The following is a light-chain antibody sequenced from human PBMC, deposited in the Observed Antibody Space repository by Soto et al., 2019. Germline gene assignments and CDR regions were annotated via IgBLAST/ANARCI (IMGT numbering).Light chain of an antibody. J-gene: IGLJ3*02. CDR1: MRDVGAYNL. CDR3: SAYTARSTLV. Sequence: QSLLTQPASVSGSAGQSITISCSGTMRDVGAYNLVSWYQQHPGTAPKLIVYEVRNRPSGISSRFSGSRSGNTASLTISGLQPEDEGDHYCSAYTARSTLVFGGGTKVTVL. V-gene: IGLV2-14*01. CDR2: EVR.